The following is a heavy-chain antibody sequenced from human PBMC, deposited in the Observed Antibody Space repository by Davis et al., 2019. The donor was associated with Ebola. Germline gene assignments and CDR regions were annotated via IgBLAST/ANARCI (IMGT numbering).Heavy chain of an antibody. Sequence: PSETLSLTCAVYGGSFSDYYWSLIRQPPRKGLEWIGEINHRGRTYYNPSLKSRVTISIDTSRNYFSLRLTSVTAADTAVYYCASPHQIRGKDYFDRWGQGTLVTVSS. D-gene: IGHD2-2*01. V-gene: IGHV4-34*01. J-gene: IGHJ4*02. CDR3: ASPHQIRGKDYFDR. CDR1: GGSFSDYY. CDR2: INHRGRT.